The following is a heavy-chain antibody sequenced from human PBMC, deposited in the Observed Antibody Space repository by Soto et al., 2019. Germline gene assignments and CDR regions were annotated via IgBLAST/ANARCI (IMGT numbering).Heavy chain of an antibody. CDR1: GYTFTSYA. CDR3: ARDRPYSSRVKTFDP. CDR2: INAGNGNT. V-gene: IGHV1-3*01. Sequence: QVQLVQSGAEVKKPGASVKVSCKASGYTFTSYAMHWVRQAPGQRLEWMGWINAGNGNTKYSQKFQGRVTITRDTSASTAYMELSSLRSEDTAVYYCARDRPYSSRVKTFDPWGQGPLVTVSS. D-gene: IGHD6-13*01. J-gene: IGHJ5*02.